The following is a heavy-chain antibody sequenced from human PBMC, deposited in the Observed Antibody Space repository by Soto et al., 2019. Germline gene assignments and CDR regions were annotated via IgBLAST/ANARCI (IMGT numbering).Heavy chain of an antibody. D-gene: IGHD2-15*01. Sequence: QVQLQESGPGLVKPSQTLSLTCTVSGGSISSGGYYWSWIRQHPGKGLEWIGYIYYSGSTYYNPSLKRRVTISVDTSKNQFSLKLSSVTAADTAVYYCARAEDIVVVEGNWFDPWGQGTLVTVSS. J-gene: IGHJ5*02. CDR2: IYYSGST. CDR3: ARAEDIVVVEGNWFDP. V-gene: IGHV4-31*03. CDR1: GGSISSGGYY.